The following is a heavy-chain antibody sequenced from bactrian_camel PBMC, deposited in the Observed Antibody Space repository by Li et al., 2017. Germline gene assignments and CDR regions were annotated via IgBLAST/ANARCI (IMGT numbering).Heavy chain of an antibody. CDR2: IANIGGTT. V-gene: IGHV3S40*01. J-gene: IGHJ6*01. Sequence: VQLVESGGGLVQPGGSLRLSCAASGFSFSSYYMSWVRQAPGKGLEWVTKIANIGGTTYYRDSVKGRFTISRDNAKNTVYLQMSSLKPEDTAVYYCVKDRPGGWAFGYWGRGTQVTVS. CDR1: GFSFSSYY. CDR3: VKDRPGGWAFGY. D-gene: IGHD5*01.